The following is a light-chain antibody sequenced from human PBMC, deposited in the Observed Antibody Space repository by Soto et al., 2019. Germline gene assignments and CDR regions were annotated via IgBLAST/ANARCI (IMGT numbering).Light chain of an antibody. V-gene: IGLV2-14*01. Sequence: QSVLTQPASVSGSPGQSITISCTGASSDVGTYNSVSWYQQYPGKVPRVMIYDVSNRPPGVSHRFSGSKSGNMASLTISGLQAEDEADYYCSSYTDSSTWVFGGGTKLTVL. CDR1: SSDVGTYNS. J-gene: IGLJ3*02. CDR3: SSYTDSSTWV. CDR2: DVS.